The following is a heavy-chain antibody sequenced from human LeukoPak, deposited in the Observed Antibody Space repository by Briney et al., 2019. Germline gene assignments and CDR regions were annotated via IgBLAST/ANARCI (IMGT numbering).Heavy chain of an antibody. CDR1: GGSFSGYY. CDR2: INHSGST. D-gene: IGHD5-18*01. Sequence: SETLSLTCAVYGGSFSGYYWSWIRQPPGKGLEWIGEINHSGSTNYNPSLKSRVTISVDTSKNQFSLKLSSVTAADTAVYYCARGHCWIQLWSPYYFDYWGQGTLVTVSS. J-gene: IGHJ4*02. CDR3: ARGHCWIQLWSPYYFDY. V-gene: IGHV4-34*01.